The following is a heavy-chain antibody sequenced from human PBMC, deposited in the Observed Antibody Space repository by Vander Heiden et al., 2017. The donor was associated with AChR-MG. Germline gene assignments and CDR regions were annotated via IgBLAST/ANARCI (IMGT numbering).Heavy chain of an antibody. J-gene: IGHJ4*02. D-gene: IGHD3-3*01. V-gene: IGHV3-49*04. CDR2: MRSKAYGGTT. CDR3: TREDYDCGSGYLAFDY. CDR1: GFTFGDYA. Sequence: EVQLVESGGGLVQPGRSLRLSCTASGFTFGDYAMSWVRQAPGKGLEWVGFMRSKAYGGTTEYAASGKGRFTISRDDSKSIAYLQMNSLKTEETAVYYCTREDYDCGSGYLAFDYWGQGTLVTVSS.